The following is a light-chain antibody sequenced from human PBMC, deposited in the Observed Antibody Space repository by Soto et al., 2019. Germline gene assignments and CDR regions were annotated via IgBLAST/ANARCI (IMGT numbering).Light chain of an antibody. CDR3: QSYDRSLSGSF. CDR1: NSDVGAYPY. CDR2: EVA. J-gene: IGLJ1*01. Sequence: QSALTQPASVSGSPGQSITISCTGTNSDVGAYPYVSWYQQHPGNAPKLLIYEVADRPSGVSDRFSGSKSGNTASLTISGLQAEDEADYYCQSYDRSLSGSFFGTGTQLTVL. V-gene: IGLV2-14*03.